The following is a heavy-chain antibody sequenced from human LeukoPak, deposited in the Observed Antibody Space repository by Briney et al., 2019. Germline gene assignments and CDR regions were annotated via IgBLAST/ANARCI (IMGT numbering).Heavy chain of an antibody. CDR3: ARGENNYGYYYFDY. V-gene: IGHV3-21*01. CDR1: ESTFSTYS. D-gene: IGHD5-18*01. CDR2: ISSSSSYI. Sequence: PGGSLRLSCAASESTFSTYSMNWVRQAPGKGLEWVSSISSSSSYIYYADSVKGRFTISRDNAKNSLYLQMNSLRAEDTAVYYCARGENNYGYYYFDYWGQGTLVTVSS. J-gene: IGHJ4*02.